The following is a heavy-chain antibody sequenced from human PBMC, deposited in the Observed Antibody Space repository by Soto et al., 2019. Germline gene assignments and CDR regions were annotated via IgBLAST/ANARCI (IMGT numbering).Heavy chain of an antibody. CDR1: GNTFAAIN. CDR2: INPKSDKT. V-gene: IGHV1-2*02. J-gene: IGHJ4*02. D-gene: IGHD3-16*01. CDR3: ARWTSRGCYDS. Sequence: QVQLVQSGAEVKKPGASVRVSCRTSGNTFAAINIHWLRQALEKGLEWMGWINPKSDKTKFAQKFQGRVALTKDTPSNTVHLDVANLRSEDTAVYYCARWTSRGCYDSWGQGTLITASS.